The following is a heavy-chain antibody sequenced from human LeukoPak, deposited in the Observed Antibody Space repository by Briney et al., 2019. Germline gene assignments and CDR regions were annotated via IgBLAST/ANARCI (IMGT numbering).Heavy chain of an antibody. CDR3: ARDPASIDSSGYSYGF. CDR1: GFTFSSYE. Sequence: GGSLRLSCAASGFTFSSYEMNWVRQAPGKGLEWVSYISSSGSAIYYADSVKGRFTISRDNTRNSLYLQMNSLRAEDTAVYYCARDPASIDSSGYSYGFWGQRTLVTVSS. J-gene: IGHJ4*02. D-gene: IGHD3-22*01. CDR2: ISSSGSAI. V-gene: IGHV3-48*03.